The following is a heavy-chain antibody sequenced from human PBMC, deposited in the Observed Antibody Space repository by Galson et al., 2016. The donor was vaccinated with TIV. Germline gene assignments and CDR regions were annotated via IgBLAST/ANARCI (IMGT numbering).Heavy chain of an antibody. J-gene: IGHJ3*02. CDR3: TRAAGKNGASCYATCETFDI. CDR1: GDSVSSDSAA. D-gene: IGHD2-2*01. V-gene: IGHV6-1*01. Sequence: CAISGDSVSSDSAAWNWVRQSPSRGLEWLGRTYYRSRWYYDYKVSVKSRITINPDTSKHQFSLQLNSVTPEETAVYYCTRAAGKNGASCYATCETFDIWGQGTMVTVSS. CDR2: TYYRSRWYY.